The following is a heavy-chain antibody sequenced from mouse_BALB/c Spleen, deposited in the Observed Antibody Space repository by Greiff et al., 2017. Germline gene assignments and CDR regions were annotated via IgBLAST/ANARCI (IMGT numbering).Heavy chain of an antibody. V-gene: IGHV1S81*02. D-gene: IGHD2-4*01. CDR2: INPSNGRT. CDR1: GYTFTSYW. J-gene: IGHJ4*01. CDR3: ARKGYDYGYAMDY. Sequence: QVQLQQSGAELVKPGASVKLSCKASGYTFTSYWMHWVKQRPGQGLEWIGEINPSNGRTNYNEKFKSKATLTVDKSSSTAYMQLSSLTSEDSAVYYCARKGYDYGYAMDYWGQGTSVTVSS.